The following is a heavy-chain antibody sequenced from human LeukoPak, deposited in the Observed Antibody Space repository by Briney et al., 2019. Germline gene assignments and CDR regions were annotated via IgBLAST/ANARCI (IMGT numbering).Heavy chain of an antibody. CDR1: GYTFTGYY. D-gene: IGHD4-17*01. V-gene: IGHV1-46*01. J-gene: IGHJ5*02. CDR2: INPSGGST. CDR3: ARDPTVTTGGWFDP. Sequence: ASVKVSCKASGYTFTGYYMHWVRQAPGQGLEWMGIINPSGGSTSYAQKFQGRVTMTRDMSTCTVYMELSSLRSEDTAVYYCARDPTVTTGGWFDPWGQGTLVTVSS.